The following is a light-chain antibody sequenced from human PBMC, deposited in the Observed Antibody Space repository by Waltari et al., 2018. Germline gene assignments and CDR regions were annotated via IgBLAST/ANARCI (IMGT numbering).Light chain of an antibody. CDR1: RSNIGSNT. CDR3: AAWDDSLNGVM. J-gene: IGLJ3*02. V-gene: IGLV1-44*01. Sequence: QSVLTQPPSASGTPGQRVTISCSGSRSNIGSNTVNWYQPPPGTAPTVLIYSNNQRPSGVPDRFSGSKSGTSASLAISGPQSEDEADYYCAAWDDSLNGVMFGGGTKLTVL. CDR2: SNN.